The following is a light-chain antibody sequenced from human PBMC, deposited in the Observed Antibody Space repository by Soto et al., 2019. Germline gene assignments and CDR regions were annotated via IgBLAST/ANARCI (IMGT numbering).Light chain of an antibody. CDR2: AAS. V-gene: IGKV1D-12*01. J-gene: IGKJ5*01. CDR3: QQANTFPLT. Sequence: LLVSKYSSSVPAAVRDRLAFTCLASQGISSWLAWYQQKPGKAPKLLIYAASSLQSGVPSRFSGSGSGTHFTLTISSLQPEDFATYYCQQANTFPLTFGQGTRLAI. CDR1: QGISSW.